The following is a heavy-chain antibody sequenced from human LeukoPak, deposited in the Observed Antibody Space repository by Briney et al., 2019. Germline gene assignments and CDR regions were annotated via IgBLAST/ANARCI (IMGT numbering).Heavy chain of an antibody. V-gene: IGHV3-23*01. Sequence: PGGSLRLSCAASGFTFSSYAMSWVRQAPGKGLEWVSAISGSGGSTYYADSVKGRFTISRDNSKNTLYLQMNSLRAEDTAVYYCAKGFHPWGLLYSLYYYYGMDVWGQGTTVTVSS. CDR1: GFTFSSYA. J-gene: IGHJ6*02. CDR2: ISGSGGST. CDR3: AKGFHPWGLLYSLYYYYGMDV. D-gene: IGHD1-26*01.